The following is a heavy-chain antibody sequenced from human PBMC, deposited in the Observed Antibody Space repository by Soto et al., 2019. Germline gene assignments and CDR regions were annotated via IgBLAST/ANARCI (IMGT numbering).Heavy chain of an antibody. CDR1: GYTFTSYG. CDR2: ISAYNDNT. V-gene: IGHV1-18*04. CDR3: ARDLEGYCSGGSCYSSYYYYGMDV. J-gene: IGHJ6*02. Sequence: ASVKVSCKASGYTFTSYGISWVRQAPGEGLEWMGWISAYNDNTNYAQKLQGRVTVTTDTSTSTAYMELRSLRSDDTAVYYCARDLEGYCSGGSCYSSYYYYGMDVWGQGTTVTVSS. D-gene: IGHD2-15*01.